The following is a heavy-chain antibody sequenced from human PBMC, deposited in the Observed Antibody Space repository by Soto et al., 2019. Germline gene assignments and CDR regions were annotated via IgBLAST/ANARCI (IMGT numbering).Heavy chain of an antibody. J-gene: IGHJ4*02. V-gene: IGHV4-59*01. D-gene: IGHD6-13*01. CDR2: IFYSGST. CDR3: ARRASWFFDY. CDR1: GGSISDYY. Sequence: SETLSLTCTVSGGSISDYYWSWIRQPPGKGLEWIGYIFYSGSTNYNPSHKSRVTISVDTSRNQFSLKLSSVAAADTAVYYCARRASWFFDYWGQGTLVTVSS.